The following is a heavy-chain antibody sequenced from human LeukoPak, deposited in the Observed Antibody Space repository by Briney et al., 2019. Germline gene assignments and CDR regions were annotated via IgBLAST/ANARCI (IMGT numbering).Heavy chain of an antibody. V-gene: IGHV3-30*03. CDR2: ISYDGSNK. CDR1: GFTFSSYG. CDR3: AREWCGGDCYSAYYYYGMDV. Sequence: GGSLRLSCAASGFTFSSYGMHWVRQAPGKGLEWVAVISYDGSNKYYADSVKGRFTISRDNSKNTLYLQMNSLRAEDTAVYYCAREWCGGDCYSAYYYYGMDVWGQGTTVTVSS. D-gene: IGHD2-21*02. J-gene: IGHJ6*02.